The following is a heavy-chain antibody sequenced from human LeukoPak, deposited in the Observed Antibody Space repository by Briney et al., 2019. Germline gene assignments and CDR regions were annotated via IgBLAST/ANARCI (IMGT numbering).Heavy chain of an antibody. J-gene: IGHJ3*02. CDR2: ISYDGSKK. CDR1: GFTFSSYG. V-gene: IGHV3-30*03. CDR3: ARVEQWLVGAFDI. D-gene: IGHD6-19*01. Sequence: PGGSLRLLCAAWGFTFSSYGRQWVRQATGKGVEGVALISYDGSKKYYADYEKGRFTISRDNSKTTLYLQMNSLTAEDTAVYYCARVEQWLVGAFDIWGQGTMVTVSS.